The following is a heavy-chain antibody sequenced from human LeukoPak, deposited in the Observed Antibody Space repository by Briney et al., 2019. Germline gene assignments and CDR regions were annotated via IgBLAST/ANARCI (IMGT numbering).Heavy chain of an antibody. Sequence: GGSLRLSCAASGFAFNTYAMHWVRQAPGQGLEWVALIWLDGSHKFYSNSVRGQFTISRDNSKNTVSLQMNNLRPEDTAVYYCAGEIFGSGSYPDFWGQGTLVTVSS. V-gene: IGHV3-33*01. D-gene: IGHD3-10*01. CDR2: IWLDGSHK. CDR3: AGEIFGSGSYPDF. CDR1: GFAFNTYA. J-gene: IGHJ4*02.